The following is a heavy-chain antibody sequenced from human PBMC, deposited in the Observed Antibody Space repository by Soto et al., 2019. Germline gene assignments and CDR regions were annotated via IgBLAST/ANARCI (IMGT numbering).Heavy chain of an antibody. CDR3: ARLQQAAAGPLFDP. Sequence: GASLKVSFKAFGYTFTRFYIKWVRQATGQGLEWMGWMNPNSGNTGYAQKFRGRVTMTRDTSTSTVYMELSSLRSEDTAVYYCARLQQAAAGPLFDPWGQGTLVTVSS. CDR1: GYTFTRFY. J-gene: IGHJ5*02. D-gene: IGHD6-13*01. V-gene: IGHV1-8*01. CDR2: MNPNSGNT.